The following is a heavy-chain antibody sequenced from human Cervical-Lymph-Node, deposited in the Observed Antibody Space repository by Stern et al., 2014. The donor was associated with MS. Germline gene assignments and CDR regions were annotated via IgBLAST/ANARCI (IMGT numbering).Heavy chain of an antibody. CDR3: AKDMMDYFGSGTFGSFDH. CDR2: ITWNRGTI. V-gene: IGHV3-9*01. Sequence: EVQLVESGGGVVQPGRSLRLSCEASGFSFEDHGMNWVRQAPGKGLEWVAGITWNRGTIAYADSVKGRFTISRDDAKNSLYLHMNGLRAEDTALYYCAKDMMDYFGSGTFGSFDHWGQGTLVTVSS. CDR1: GFSFEDHG. J-gene: IGHJ4*02. D-gene: IGHD3-10*01.